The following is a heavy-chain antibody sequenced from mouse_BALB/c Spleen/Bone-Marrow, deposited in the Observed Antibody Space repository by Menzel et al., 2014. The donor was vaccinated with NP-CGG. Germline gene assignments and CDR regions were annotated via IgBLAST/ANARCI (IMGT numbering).Heavy chain of an antibody. CDR1: GLTFGSYA. CDR3: ARHITTVVADY. D-gene: IGHD1-1*01. CDR2: ISSGGSYT. V-gene: IGHV5-9-3*01. J-gene: IGHJ2*01. Sequence: EVMLVESGGGLVKPGGSLKLSCAASGLTFGSYAMSWVRQTPEKRLEWVATISSGGSYTYYPDSVKGRFTISRDNAKNTLYLQMSSLRSEDTAMYYCARHITTVVADYWGQGTTLTVSS.